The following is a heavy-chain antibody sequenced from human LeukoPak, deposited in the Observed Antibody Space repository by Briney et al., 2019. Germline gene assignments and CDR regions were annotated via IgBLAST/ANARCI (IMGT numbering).Heavy chain of an antibody. D-gene: IGHD2-15*01. Sequence: PGGSLRLSCAASGFTFSSFSMNWVRQAPGKGLEWVSSISSSSSYIYYADSVKGRFTISRDNAKNSLYLQMNSLRAEDTAVYYCARDIILTPEPRHRIVPGMDVWGQGTTVIVSS. J-gene: IGHJ6*02. CDR3: ARDIILTPEPRHRIVPGMDV. V-gene: IGHV3-21*01. CDR1: GFTFSSFS. CDR2: ISSSSSYI.